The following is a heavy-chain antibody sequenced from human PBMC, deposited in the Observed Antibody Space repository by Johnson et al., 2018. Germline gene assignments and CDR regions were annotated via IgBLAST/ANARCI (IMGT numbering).Heavy chain of an antibody. V-gene: IGHV3-21*04. CDR1: GFTLSSYI. D-gene: IGHD6-19*01. Sequence: VQLVESGGGLVKXGGSLRLXCAASGFTLSSYIMNWVRQAPGKGLEWVSSISGSSGYVYYADSVKGRFTISRDNAKNSLYLQMNSLRAEDTAVYYCAKVGSGWWGVDYWGQGTLVTVSS. J-gene: IGHJ4*02. CDR3: AKVGSGWWGVDY. CDR2: ISGSSGYV.